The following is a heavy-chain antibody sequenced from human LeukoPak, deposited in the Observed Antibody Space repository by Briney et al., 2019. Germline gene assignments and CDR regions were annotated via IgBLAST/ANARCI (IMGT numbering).Heavy chain of an antibody. V-gene: IGHV1-18*01. CDR3: ARDREGRCSGGSCYSDA. Sequence: ASVKVSCKASGYSFTTYAINWVRQAPGQELEWMGWLNAYNANTNYAQKFQGRVTMTTDTSTNTAYMELRSLTSDDTAVYYCARDREGRCSGGSCYSDAWGQGTLVTVSS. CDR2: LNAYNANT. CDR1: GYSFTTYA. J-gene: IGHJ4*02. D-gene: IGHD2-15*01.